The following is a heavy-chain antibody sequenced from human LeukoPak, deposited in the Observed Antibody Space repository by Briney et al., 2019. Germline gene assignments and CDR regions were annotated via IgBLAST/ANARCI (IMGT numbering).Heavy chain of an antibody. J-gene: IGHJ4*03. V-gene: IGHV3-74*01. Sequence: GGSLRLSCAASGFAFSTYWMYWVRQVAGKGLVWVSRIKPDGSDTDYADSVKGRFTISRDNAKNRLYLQMNSLRAEDTAVYYCARGVSLMYSSTYDYWGQGTTVTVSS. CDR3: ARGVSLMYSSTYDY. D-gene: IGHD6-19*01. CDR1: GFAFSTYW. CDR2: IKPDGSDT.